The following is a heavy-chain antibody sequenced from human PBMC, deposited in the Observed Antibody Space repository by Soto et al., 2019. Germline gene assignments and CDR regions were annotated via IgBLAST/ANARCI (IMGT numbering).Heavy chain of an antibody. Sequence: EVQLVESGGGLVKPGGSLRLSCAASGFTFSSYSMNWVRQAPGKGLEWVSSISSSSSYIYYADSVKGRFTISRDNAKNSLYLQMNSLRAEDTAVYYCVTGTMVRGVPHRHFDYWGQGTLVTVSS. CDR3: VTGTMVRGVPHRHFDY. CDR1: GFTFSSYS. V-gene: IGHV3-21*01. D-gene: IGHD3-10*01. J-gene: IGHJ4*02. CDR2: ISSSSSYI.